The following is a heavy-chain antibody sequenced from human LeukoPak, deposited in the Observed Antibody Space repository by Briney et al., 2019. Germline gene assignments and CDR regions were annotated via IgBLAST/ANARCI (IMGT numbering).Heavy chain of an antibody. V-gene: IGHV3-33*01. CDR3: ARDHYGGYAYSDY. CDR2: IWYDVTNK. J-gene: IGHJ4*02. Sequence: PGRSLRLSCAASGFTFSSYGMHWVRQAPDKGREWVAVIWYDVTNKYYADSVKGRFTISRDNSKNTLYLQMNSLRAEDTAVYYCARDHYGGYAYSDYWGQGALVIVSS. CDR1: GFTFSSYG. D-gene: IGHD5-12*01.